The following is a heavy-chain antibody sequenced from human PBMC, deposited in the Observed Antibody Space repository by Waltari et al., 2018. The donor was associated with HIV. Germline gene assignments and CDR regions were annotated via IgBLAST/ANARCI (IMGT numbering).Heavy chain of an antibody. J-gene: IGHJ3*01. CDR3: ARGGCSGGTCYSKSFDL. D-gene: IGHD2-21*01. CDR1: GGTFGSYT. V-gene: IGHV1-69*06. Sequence: QLQLVQSGAEVKKPESSVKVSCKASGGTFGSYTITWVRQAPGQGPEWMGGIIPMFGTATYAQKFQGRVTMTADKSTNTVYLELSTLRFDDTALYYCARGGCSGGTCYSKSFDLWGQGTMVTVSS. CDR2: IIPMFGTA.